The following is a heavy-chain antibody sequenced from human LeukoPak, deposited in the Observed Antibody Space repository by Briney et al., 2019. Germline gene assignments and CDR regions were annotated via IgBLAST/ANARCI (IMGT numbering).Heavy chain of an antibody. CDR1: GYTFTSYY. J-gene: IGHJ4*02. CDR2: INPSGGST. V-gene: IGHV1-46*01. Sequence: GASVKVSCKASGYTFTSYYMHWVRQAPGQGLEWMGIINPSGGSTSYAQKFQGRVTMTRDTSISTAYMELSRLRSDDTAVYYCARMVDGDYGSDYWGQGTLVTVSS. CDR3: ARMVDGDYGSDY. D-gene: IGHD4-17*01.